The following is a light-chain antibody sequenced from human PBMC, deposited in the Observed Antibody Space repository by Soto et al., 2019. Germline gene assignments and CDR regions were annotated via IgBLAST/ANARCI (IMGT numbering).Light chain of an antibody. Sequence: DIQMTQSPSTLSASVGDRVTITCRASQSISSWLAWYQQKPGKAPKLLIYKASSLESGVPSRFSGSGPGTEITLTISSLQPDDFATYYCQQYNSYWTFGQGTKVDIK. CDR1: QSISSW. CDR3: QQYNSYWT. V-gene: IGKV1-5*03. CDR2: KAS. J-gene: IGKJ1*01.